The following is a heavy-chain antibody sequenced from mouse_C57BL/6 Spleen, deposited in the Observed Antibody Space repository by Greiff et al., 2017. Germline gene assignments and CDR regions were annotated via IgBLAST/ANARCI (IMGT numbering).Heavy chain of an antibody. J-gene: IGHJ4*01. CDR2: INPNYGTT. CDR3: AREGNYNGTSRARED. CDR1: GYSFTDYN. D-gene: IGHD1-1*01. V-gene: IGHV1-39*01. Sequence: EVQLQQSGPELVKPGASVKISCKASGYSFTDYNMNWVKQSHGKSLEWIGEINPNYGTTSYNQKFKGKATLTVDKSSSTAYMQLNSLTSEDSAVYELAREGNYNGTSRAREDWGQGTSVTVSS.